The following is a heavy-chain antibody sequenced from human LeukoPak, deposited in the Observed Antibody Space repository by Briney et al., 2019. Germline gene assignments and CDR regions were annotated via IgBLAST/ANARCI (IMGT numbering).Heavy chain of an antibody. J-gene: IGHJ4*02. CDR2: ITGSGGGT. D-gene: IGHD3-9*01. Sequence: GGSLRLSCVVSGFTFNIHWMTWVRQAPGKGLEWVSAITGSGGGTYYADSVKGRFTISRDNSKNTLYLQMNSLRAEDTAVYYCAKWGDYDVLTGYYGPDYWGQGTLVTVSS. CDR3: AKWGDYDVLTGYYGPDY. CDR1: GFTFNIHW. V-gene: IGHV3-23*01.